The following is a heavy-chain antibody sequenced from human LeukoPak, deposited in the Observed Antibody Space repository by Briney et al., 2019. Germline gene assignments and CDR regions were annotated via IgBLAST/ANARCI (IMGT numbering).Heavy chain of an antibody. V-gene: IGHV3-30*01. CDR1: GFTFSSYA. J-gene: IGHJ4*02. CDR2: ISYDGSNK. D-gene: IGHD6-13*01. Sequence: LRLSCAAAGFTFSSYAMYWVRQAPGKGLEWGAVISYDGSNKYYADSVKGRFTISRDNSKNTLYLQMNSLRAEDTAVYYCARGQPGIAAAATDYWGQGTLVTVSS. CDR3: ARGQPGIAAAATDY.